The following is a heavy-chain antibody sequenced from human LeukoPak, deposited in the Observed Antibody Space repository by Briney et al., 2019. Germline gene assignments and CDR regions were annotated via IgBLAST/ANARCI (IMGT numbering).Heavy chain of an antibody. CDR1: GYTFNKYD. D-gene: IGHD2-21*01. CDR2: ISTYNGNP. J-gene: IGHJ3*02. CDR3: ARIARHNDAFDI. Sequence: ASVKVSCKASGYTFNKYDITWVRQAPGQGLEWMGWISTYNGNPNPAEKFQGRVTMTTDTSTSTAYMELSRLRSDDTAVYYCARIARHNDAFDIWGQGTMVTVSS. V-gene: IGHV1-18*01.